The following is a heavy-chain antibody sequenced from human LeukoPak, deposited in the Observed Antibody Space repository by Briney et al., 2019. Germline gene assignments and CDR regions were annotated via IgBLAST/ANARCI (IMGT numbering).Heavy chain of an antibody. CDR1: GGSISSYY. CDR3: ASSYYDILTGYYNPVNWFDP. J-gene: IGHJ5*02. Sequence: PSETLSLTXTVSGGSISSYYWSWIRQPPGKGLEWIGHIYYSGSTNYNPSLKSRVTISVDTSKNQFSLKLSSVTAADTAVYYCASSYYDILTGYYNPVNWFDPWGQGTLVTVSS. D-gene: IGHD3-9*01. V-gene: IGHV4-59*01. CDR2: IYYSGST.